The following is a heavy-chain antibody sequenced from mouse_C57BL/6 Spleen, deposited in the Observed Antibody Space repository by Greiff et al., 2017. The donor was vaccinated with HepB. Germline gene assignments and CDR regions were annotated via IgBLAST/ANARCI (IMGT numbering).Heavy chain of an antibody. V-gene: IGHV1-80*01. CDR2: IYPGDGDT. J-gene: IGHJ4*01. Sequence: VQLQQSGAELVKPGASVKISCKASGYAFSSYWMNWVKQRPGKGLEWIGQIYPGDGDTNYNGKFKGKATLTADKSSSTAYMQLSSLTSEDSAVYFCARSSGRRDAMDYWGQGTSVTVSS. CDR3: ARSSGRRDAMDY. D-gene: IGHD4-1*01. CDR1: GYAFSSYW.